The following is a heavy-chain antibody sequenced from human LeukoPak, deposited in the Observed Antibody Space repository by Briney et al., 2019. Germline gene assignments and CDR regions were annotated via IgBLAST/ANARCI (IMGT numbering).Heavy chain of an antibody. CDR2: IYYRGST. CDR1: GGSISSYY. CDR3: AREISGDDWFDY. J-gene: IGHJ4*02. D-gene: IGHD5-12*01. V-gene: IGHV4-59*01. Sequence: SETLSLTCAVSGGSISSYYWSWIRQPPGRGLEWMGYIYYRGSTNYNPSLKSRVTISVDTSKNQFSLKLSSVTAEDTAVYYCAREISGDDWFDYWGQGTLVTVSS.